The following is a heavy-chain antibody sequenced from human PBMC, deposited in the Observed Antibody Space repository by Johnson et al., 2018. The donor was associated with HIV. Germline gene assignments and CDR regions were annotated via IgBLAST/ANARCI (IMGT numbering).Heavy chain of an antibody. J-gene: IGHJ3*02. Sequence: QVQLVESGGGVVQPGRSLRLSCAASGFRFSTYALHWVRQTPGKGLEWVALISDDGNNKYYADSVKGRFTISRDNSKNTLYLQMNSLRAEDTAGYYCARVYTYGAFDIWGQGTMVTVSS. V-gene: IGHV3-30-3*01. D-gene: IGHD5-18*01. CDR1: GFRFSTYA. CDR2: ISDDGNNK. CDR3: ARVYTYGAFDI.